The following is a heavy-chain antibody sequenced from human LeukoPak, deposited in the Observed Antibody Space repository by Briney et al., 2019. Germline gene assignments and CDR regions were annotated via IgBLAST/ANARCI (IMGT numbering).Heavy chain of an antibody. D-gene: IGHD2-21*01. J-gene: IGHJ5*02. CDR2: ISSNGGST. V-gene: IGHV3-64*01. Sequence: QTGGSLRLSCAASGFTFSSYAMRWVRQAPGKGLEYVSAISSNGGSTYYANSVKGRFTISRDNSKNTLYLQMGSLRAEDMAVYYCARGVYCGGDCFDPWGQGTLVTVSS. CDR1: GFTFSSYA. CDR3: ARGVYCGGDCFDP.